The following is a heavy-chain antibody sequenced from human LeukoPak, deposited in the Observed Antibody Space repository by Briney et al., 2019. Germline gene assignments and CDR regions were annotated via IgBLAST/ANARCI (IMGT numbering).Heavy chain of an antibody. CDR3: ARGSGYSGYYFDY. CDR2: VYTRGST. D-gene: IGHD3-3*01. J-gene: IGHJ4*02. V-gene: IGHV4-4*07. CDR1: GGSIINYS. Sequence: SETLSLTCTVSGGSIINYSWSWIRQPAGRGLEWIGRVYTRGSTNYNPSLKSRVTMSVDTSKNQFSLKLSSVTAADTAVYYCARGSGYSGYYFDYWGQGTLVTVSS.